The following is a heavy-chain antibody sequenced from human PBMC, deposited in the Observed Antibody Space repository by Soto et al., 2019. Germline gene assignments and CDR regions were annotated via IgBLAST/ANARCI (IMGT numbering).Heavy chain of an antibody. J-gene: IGHJ4*02. Sequence: QVRLVESGGGLVQPGRSLRLSCEASGFTFRNYAMHWVRQAPGKGLELVAIISYDASNKYYGESVKGRFTISRDNSKNTVSLQMSSLRVDDTAVYYCARDLSRGITMIGLGIHFWGQGTPVTVSS. CDR2: ISYDASNK. CDR3: ARDLSRGITMIGLGIHF. D-gene: IGHD3-22*01. V-gene: IGHV3-30*04. CDR1: GFTFRNYA.